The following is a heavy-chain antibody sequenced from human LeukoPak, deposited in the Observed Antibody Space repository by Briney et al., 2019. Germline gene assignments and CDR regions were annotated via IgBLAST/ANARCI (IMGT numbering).Heavy chain of an antibody. CDR1: GFTFSSYG. J-gene: IGHJ3*02. D-gene: IGHD6-19*01. CDR3: AKLAVAGNNAFDI. V-gene: IGHV3-30*18. Sequence: GGSLRLSSAASGFTFSSYGMHWVRQAPGKGLEWVAVISYDGSNKYYADSVKGRFTTSRDNSKNTLYLQMNSLRAEDTAVYYCAKLAVAGNNAFDIWGQGSMVTVSS. CDR2: ISYDGSNK.